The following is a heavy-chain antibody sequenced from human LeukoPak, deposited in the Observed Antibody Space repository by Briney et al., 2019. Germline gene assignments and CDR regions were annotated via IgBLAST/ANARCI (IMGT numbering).Heavy chain of an antibody. D-gene: IGHD6-13*01. V-gene: IGHV1-2*02. Sequence: ASVKVSCKASGYTFTGYYMHWVRQAPGQGLEWMGWINPNSGGTNYAQKFQGRVTMTRDTSISTAYMELSGLRSDDTAVYYCARDTAAAVGAFDIWGQGTMVTVSS. CDR3: ARDTAAAVGAFDI. J-gene: IGHJ3*02. CDR2: INPNSGGT. CDR1: GYTFTGYY.